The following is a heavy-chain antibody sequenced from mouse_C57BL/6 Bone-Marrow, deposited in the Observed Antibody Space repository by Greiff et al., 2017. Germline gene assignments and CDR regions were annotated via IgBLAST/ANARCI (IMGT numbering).Heavy chain of an antibody. V-gene: IGHV1-61*01. J-gene: IGHJ2*01. D-gene: IGHD1-1*01. CDR1: GYTFTSYW. CDR3: ARDYGSS. CDR2: IYPSDSET. Sequence: QVQLQQPGPELVRPGSSVKLSCKASGYTFTSYWMDWVKQRPGQGLEWIGNIYPSDSETHYNQKFKDKATLTVDKSSSTAYMQLSSLASEDSAVYYCARDYGSSWGQGTTLTVSS.